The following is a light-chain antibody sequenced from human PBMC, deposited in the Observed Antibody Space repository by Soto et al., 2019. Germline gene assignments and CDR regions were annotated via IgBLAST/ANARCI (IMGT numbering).Light chain of an antibody. CDR1: SSDVGGYYS. V-gene: IGLV2-14*01. J-gene: IGLJ2*01. CDR3: SSYTSSSTRV. Sequence: QSALTQPASVSGSPGQSIAISCTGTSSDVGGYYSVSWYQQHPGKAPKLVIYDVSNRPSGVSNHFSGSKSGNTASLTISGLQAEDEADYYCSSYTSSSTRVFGGGTKVTVL. CDR2: DVS.